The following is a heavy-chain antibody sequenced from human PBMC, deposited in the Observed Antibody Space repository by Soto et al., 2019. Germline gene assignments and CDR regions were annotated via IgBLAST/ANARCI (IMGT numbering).Heavy chain of an antibody. D-gene: IGHD3-22*01. V-gene: IGHV1-69*01. CDR3: TSFDSNGYYPQNHY. CDR2: IIPILGTA. J-gene: IGHJ4*02. Sequence: QGILAQSGAEVKKPGSSVKVSCKVSGGSFSSFSINWVRQAPGQRFEGMGGIIPILGTANFTQKFQDRVTFTADESTATAYMTLSSLTSEDTAFYYCTSFDSNGYYPQNHYWGPGTQVTVSS. CDR1: GGSFSSFS.